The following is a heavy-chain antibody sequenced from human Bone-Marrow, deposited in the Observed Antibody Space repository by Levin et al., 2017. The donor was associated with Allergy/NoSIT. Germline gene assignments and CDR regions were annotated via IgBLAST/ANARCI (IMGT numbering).Heavy chain of an antibody. V-gene: IGHV3-74*01. CDR3: ARLYGSGNYIDY. D-gene: IGHD3-10*01. CDR2: INSDGSST. J-gene: IGHJ4*02. CDR1: GFTFTNYW. Sequence: GESLKISCAASGFTFTNYWMHWVRQAPGKGLVWVSRINSDGSSTTYADSVKGRFTISRDNARNTLYLQMNSLRAEDTAVYYCARLYGSGNYIDYWGQGTLVTVSS.